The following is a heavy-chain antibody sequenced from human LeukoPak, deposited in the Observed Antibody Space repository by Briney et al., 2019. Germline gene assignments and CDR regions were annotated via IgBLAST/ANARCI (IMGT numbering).Heavy chain of an antibody. CDR1: GYTFTGYY. CDR3: ARGRGYCSRGDAFEI. CDR2: INPNSGGT. D-gene: IGHD3-22*01. J-gene: IGHJ3*02. V-gene: IGHV1-2*02. Sequence: ASVKVSCKASGYTFTGYYMHWVRQAPGQGLEWMGWINPNSGGTNYAQKFQGRVTMTRDTSISTAYMELSRLRSDDTAVYYCARGRGYCSRGDAFEIWGQGTMVTVSS.